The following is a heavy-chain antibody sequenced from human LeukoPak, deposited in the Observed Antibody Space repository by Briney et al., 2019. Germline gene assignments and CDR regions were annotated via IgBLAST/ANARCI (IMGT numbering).Heavy chain of an antibody. D-gene: IGHD5/OR15-5a*01. CDR3: IRGGIQVSGIDAFDI. CDR1: GFTFSSYD. V-gene: IGHV3-13*01. CDR2: IGLAGDT. J-gene: IGHJ3*02. Sequence: EGSLRLSCAASGFTFSSYDMHWVRQAPGRGLEWVSAIGLAGDTYYPDSVKGRFTISRENAKNSMHLQMNSLKDGDTAVYYCIRGGIQVSGIDAFDIWGQGTVVTVSS.